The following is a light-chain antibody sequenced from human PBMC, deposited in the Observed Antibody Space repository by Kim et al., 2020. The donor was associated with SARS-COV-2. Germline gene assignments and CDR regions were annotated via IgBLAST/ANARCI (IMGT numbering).Light chain of an antibody. CDR2: AAS. J-gene: IGKJ2*01. CDR1: QRISSY. CDR3: QQSYSTPPF. Sequence: ASVGDRVTITGRASQRISSYLNWYQQKPGKAPKLLIYAASSLQSGVPSRFSGSGSGTDFTLTISSLQPEDFATYYCQQSYSTPPFFGQGTKLEI. V-gene: IGKV1-39*01.